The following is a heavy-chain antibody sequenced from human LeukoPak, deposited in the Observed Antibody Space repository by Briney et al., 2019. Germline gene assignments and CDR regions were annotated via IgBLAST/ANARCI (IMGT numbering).Heavy chain of an antibody. CDR2: INTKSKAI. D-gene: IGHD3-9*01. CDR3: VRDQDWAFDY. CDR1: GFTFSSYT. J-gene: IGHJ4*02. Sequence: SGGSLRLSCAASGFTFSSYTMNWIRQAPGKGLEWISFINTKSKAIYYADSVRGRFTISRDNARNLLHLQMNSLRAEDTAVYFCVRDQDWAFDYWGQGTLVTVPS. V-gene: IGHV3-48*01.